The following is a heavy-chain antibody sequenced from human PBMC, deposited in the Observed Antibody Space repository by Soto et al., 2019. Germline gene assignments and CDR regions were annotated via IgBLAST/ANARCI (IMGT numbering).Heavy chain of an antibody. J-gene: IGHJ4*02. D-gene: IGHD3-9*01. CDR3: ARGGYYYDILTGRSNFDY. V-gene: IGHV4-34*01. CDR2: INHSGST. CDR1: GGSFSGYY. Sequence: SDTLSLTCAVYGGSFSGYYWSWIRQPPGKGLEWIGEINHSGSTNYNPSLKSRVTISVDTSKNQFSLKLSSVTAADTAVYYCARGGYYYDILTGRSNFDYWGQGTLVTVSS.